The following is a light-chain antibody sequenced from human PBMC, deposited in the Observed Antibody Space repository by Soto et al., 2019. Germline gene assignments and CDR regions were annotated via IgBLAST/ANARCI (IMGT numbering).Light chain of an antibody. CDR3: QQYKAWPRT. Sequence: ETVMTQSPATLSVSPGERATLSCRASQSITNNVAWYQQRPGQAPRLLVYDTSTRATGIPARFSGSGSWTEFTLTIRSLQSADFAVYSCQQYKAWPRTFGQGTKVEI. J-gene: IGKJ1*01. CDR1: QSITNN. CDR2: DTS. V-gene: IGKV3-15*01.